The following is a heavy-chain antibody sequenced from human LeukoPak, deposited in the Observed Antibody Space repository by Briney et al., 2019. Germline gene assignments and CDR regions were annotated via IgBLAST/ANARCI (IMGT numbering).Heavy chain of an antibody. CDR3: AKGVGATGFDY. CDR2: IIPIFGIA. CDR1: GGTFSSYA. Sequence: SVKVSCRASGGTFSSYAISWVRQAPGQGLEWMGRIIPIFGIANYAQKFQGRVTITADKSTSTAYMELSSLRSEDTAVYYCAKGVGATGFDYWGQGTLVTVSS. D-gene: IGHD1-26*01. J-gene: IGHJ4*02. V-gene: IGHV1-69*04.